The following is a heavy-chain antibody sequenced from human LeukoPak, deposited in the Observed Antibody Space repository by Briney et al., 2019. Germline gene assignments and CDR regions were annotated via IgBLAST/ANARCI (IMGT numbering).Heavy chain of an antibody. CDR1: GFTFSSYA. J-gene: IGHJ2*01. CDR3: ASTIVTTVYPPGWYFDL. V-gene: IGHV3-23*01. Sequence: GGSLRLSCAASGFTFSSYAMSWVRQAPGKGLEWVSAISGSGGTTYYADSVEGRFTISRDNTKSSLFLQMDSLRAEDTAVYYCASTIVTTVYPPGWYFDLWGRGTQVTVSS. CDR2: ISGSGGTT. D-gene: IGHD4-17*01.